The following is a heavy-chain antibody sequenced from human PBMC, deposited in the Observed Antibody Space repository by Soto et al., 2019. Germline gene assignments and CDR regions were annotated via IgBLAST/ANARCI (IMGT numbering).Heavy chain of an antibody. CDR1: GGSISSYY. CDR3: AGEMATISLDDGYHSYGTDV. D-gene: IGHD5-12*01. CDR2: IYYSGST. J-gene: IGHJ6*02. V-gene: IGHV4-59*01. Sequence: PSETLSLTCTVSGGSISSYYWSWIRQPPGKGLEWIGNIYYSGSTNYNPSLKSRVTISVDTSKNQFSLKLSSVTAADTAVYYCAGEMATISLDDGYHSYGTDVSGQGTTVTVSS.